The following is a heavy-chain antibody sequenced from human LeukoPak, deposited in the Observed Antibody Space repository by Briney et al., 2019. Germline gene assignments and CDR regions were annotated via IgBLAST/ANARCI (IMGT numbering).Heavy chain of an antibody. CDR1: GFTFGDYA. D-gene: IGHD2-21*02. V-gene: IGHV3-30*04. J-gene: IGHJ4*02. CDR3: ARGVVTPSSFFDY. CDR2: ISYDGSNK. Sequence: PGGSLRLSCTASGFTFGDYAMCWVRQAPGKGLEWVAVISYDGSNKYYADSVKGRFTISRDNSKNTLYLQMNSLRAEDTAVYYCARGVVTPSSFFDYWGQGTLVTVSS.